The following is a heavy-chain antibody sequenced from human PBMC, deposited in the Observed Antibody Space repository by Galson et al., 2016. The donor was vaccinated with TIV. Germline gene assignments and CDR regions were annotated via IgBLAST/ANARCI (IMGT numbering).Heavy chain of an antibody. D-gene: IGHD3-3*01. CDR2: TRTYNGDT. CDR3: ARDRNSVSAVVLEDGAFDI. J-gene: IGHJ3*02. Sequence: SVKVSCKASGYNFAMHAISWVRQAPGEGLEWMAWTRTYNGDTRHAEKVQGRVTTTTDTSTGTAYMELRSLRSDDTAVYYCARDRNSVSAVVLEDGAFDIWGQGTLVTVSS. CDR1: GYNFAMHA. V-gene: IGHV1-18*01.